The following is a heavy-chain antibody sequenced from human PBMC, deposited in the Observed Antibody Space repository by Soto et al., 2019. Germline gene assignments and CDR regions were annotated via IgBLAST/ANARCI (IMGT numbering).Heavy chain of an antibody. CDR2: IYYSGST. V-gene: IGHV4-31*03. CDR1: GASTSSGGYY. J-gene: IGHJ4*02. D-gene: IGHD4-17*01. Sequence: TLSPTCTVSGASTSSGGYYWRWTRQHPGKGLEWIAYIYYSGSTYYNPSLKSRVTIAVDTSKNQCSLKLSSVTAADTAVYYCARDQGGPSSTVGNSGLGYWGQGTLVTVSS. CDR3: ARDQGGPSSTVGNSGLGY.